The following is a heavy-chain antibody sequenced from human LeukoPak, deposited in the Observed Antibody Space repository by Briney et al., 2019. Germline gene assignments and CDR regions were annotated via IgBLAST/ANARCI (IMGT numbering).Heavy chain of an antibody. CDR2: ISSSSSYI. CDR3: ATGPGDDPNWFDP. V-gene: IGHV3-21*01. J-gene: IGHJ5*02. D-gene: IGHD4-17*01. Sequence: GGSLRLSCAASGFTFSSYSMNWVLQAPGKGLEWVSSISSSSSYIYYADSVKGRFTISRDNAKNSLYLQMNSLRAEDTAVYYCATGPGDDPNWFDPWGQGTLVTVSS. CDR1: GFTFSSYS.